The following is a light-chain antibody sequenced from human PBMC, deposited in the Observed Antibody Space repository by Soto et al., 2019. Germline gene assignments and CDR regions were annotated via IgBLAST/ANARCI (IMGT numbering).Light chain of an antibody. J-gene: IGKJ1*01. CDR2: SAS. CDR3: HQYHTGPPWT. V-gene: IGKV3-15*01. Sequence: EVVMTQSPATLSVSPRERATLFCRASESVNNRLAWYQQKPGQAPRLLIFSASTRATGIPARFSGSGSGTEFTLTISSLQSEDFAVYFCHQYHTGPPWTFGQGTKVDMK. CDR1: ESVNNR.